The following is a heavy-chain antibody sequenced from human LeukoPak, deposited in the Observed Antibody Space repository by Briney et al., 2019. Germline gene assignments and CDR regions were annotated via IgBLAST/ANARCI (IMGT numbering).Heavy chain of an antibody. D-gene: IGHD6-13*01. V-gene: IGHV4-59*01. CDR3: ARGGIAAAALVHLDY. CDR2: IYYSGST. Sequence: PSGTLSLTCRVSGGSITSYYWSWIRQPPGRGLAGIGYIYYSGSTNYNPALKSRVTIAVDTSKNQFTLKLSSVTAADTAVYYCARGGIAAAALVHLDYWGQGTLVTVSS. J-gene: IGHJ4*02. CDR1: GGSITSYY.